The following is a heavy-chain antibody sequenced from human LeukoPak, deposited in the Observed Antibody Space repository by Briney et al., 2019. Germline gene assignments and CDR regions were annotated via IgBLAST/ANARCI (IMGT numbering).Heavy chain of an antibody. J-gene: IGHJ4*02. CDR2: IIPIFGTA. V-gene: IGHV1-69*13. CDR3: ASYHLGYCSSTSCYDELHDY. Sequence: ASVKVSCKASGGTFSSYAISWVRQAPGQGLEWMGGIIPIFGTANYAQKFQGRVTITADESTSIAYMELSSLRSEDTAVYYCASYHLGYCSSTSCYDELHDYWGQGTLVTVSS. D-gene: IGHD2-2*01. CDR1: GGTFSSYA.